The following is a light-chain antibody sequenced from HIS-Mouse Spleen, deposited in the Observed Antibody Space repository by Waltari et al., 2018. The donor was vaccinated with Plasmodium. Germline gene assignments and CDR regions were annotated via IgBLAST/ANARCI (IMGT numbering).Light chain of an antibody. J-gene: IGLJ3*02. CDR1: CSYVGRSNL. CDR2: EGS. V-gene: IGLV2-23*03. CDR3: CSYAGSSTFV. Sequence: QSALTQPASVSGSPGQSFTIPCTVTCSYVGRSNLVSWYQQHPGKAPKLMIYEGSTRPSGVSNRFSGSKSCNTASLTISGLQAEDEADYYCCSYAGSSTFVFGGGTKLTVL.